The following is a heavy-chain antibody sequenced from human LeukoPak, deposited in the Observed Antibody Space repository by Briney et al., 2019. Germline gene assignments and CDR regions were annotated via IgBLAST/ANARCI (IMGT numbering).Heavy chain of an antibody. CDR2: FSGTGGTR. V-gene: IGHV3-23*01. CDR1: GFTLSDYA. J-gene: IGHJ4*02. Sequence: PGGSLRLSCAASGFTLSDYAMSWVRQAPGKGLEWVSAFSGTGGTRYYADSVKGRVTISRDDSKNTLYLQMNSLRAEDTAVYYCAKGRFYFDYWGQGTLVTVSS. CDR3: AKGRFYFDY.